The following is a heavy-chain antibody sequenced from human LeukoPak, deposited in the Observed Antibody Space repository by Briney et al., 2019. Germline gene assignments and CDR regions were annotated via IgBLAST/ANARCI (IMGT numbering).Heavy chain of an antibody. V-gene: IGHV4-34*01. CDR1: GGSFSGYY. D-gene: IGHD1-1*01. CDR3: ARKTGTAVDP. Sequence: SETLSLTCAVYGGSFSGYYWSWIRQPPGKGLEWIGEINHGGKTNYNPSLKSRVTLSVDTSKNQFSLRLSSVTAADTAVYYCARKTGTAVDPWGQGTLVTVSS. J-gene: IGHJ5*02. CDR2: INHGGKT.